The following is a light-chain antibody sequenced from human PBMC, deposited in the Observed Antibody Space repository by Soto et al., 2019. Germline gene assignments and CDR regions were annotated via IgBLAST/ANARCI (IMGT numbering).Light chain of an antibody. CDR3: QQSSDWPPIT. V-gene: IGKV3-15*01. CDR2: GAS. Sequence: EIVMTQSPATLSVSPGERATLSCRASQSVSSNLAWYQQKPGQAPRLLIYGASTRATGVPARFSGSGSGTEFTLTIDSLQPEDFVVYYCQQSSDWPPITFGQGTRLEIK. J-gene: IGKJ5*01. CDR1: QSVSSN.